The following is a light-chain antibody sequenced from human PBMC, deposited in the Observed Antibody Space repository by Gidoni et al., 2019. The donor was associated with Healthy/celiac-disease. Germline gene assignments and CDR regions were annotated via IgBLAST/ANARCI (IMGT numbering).Light chain of an antibody. Sequence: EIVLTQSPATLSLSPGERATLSCRASQSVSSYLAWYQQKPGQAPRLLIYDASNRATGIPARFSGSGSETDFTLTISSLEPEDFAVYYCQQRSNWRRVTFXGXTKVEIK. CDR1: QSVSSY. CDR2: DAS. V-gene: IGKV3-11*01. J-gene: IGKJ4*01. CDR3: QQRSNWRRVT.